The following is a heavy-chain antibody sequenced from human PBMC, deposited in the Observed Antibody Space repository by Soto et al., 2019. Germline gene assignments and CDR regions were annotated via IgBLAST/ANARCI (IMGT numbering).Heavy chain of an antibody. CDR2: INHSGST. D-gene: IGHD3-10*01. Sequence: SETLSLTCAVYGGSFSGYYWSWIRQPPGKGLKWIGEINHSGSTNYNPSLKSRVTISVDTSKNQFSLKLSSVTAADTAVYYCARVYYSRIRHYYGSGSYGAFDIWGQGTMVTVSS. J-gene: IGHJ3*02. V-gene: IGHV4-34*01. CDR1: GGSFSGYY. CDR3: ARVYYSRIRHYYGSGSYGAFDI.